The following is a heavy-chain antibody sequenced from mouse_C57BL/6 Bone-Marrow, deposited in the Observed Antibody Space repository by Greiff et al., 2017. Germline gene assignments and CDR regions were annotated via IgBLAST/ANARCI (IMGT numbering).Heavy chain of an antibody. J-gene: IGHJ2*01. V-gene: IGHV1-39*01. CDR1: GYSFTDYN. Sequence: VQLQQSGPELVKPGASVKISCTASGYSFTDYNMNWVKQSNGKSLEWIGVINPNYGTTRYNPKFKGKATLTVDKASSTAYMQLNSLTSEDSAVYYCASCSRSYFDYWGRGTTLTVSS. CDR2: INPNYGTT. CDR3: ASCSRSYFDY. D-gene: IGHD1-1*01.